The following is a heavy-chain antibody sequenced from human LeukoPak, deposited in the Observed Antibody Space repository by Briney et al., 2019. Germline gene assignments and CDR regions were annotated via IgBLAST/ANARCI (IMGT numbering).Heavy chain of an antibody. CDR1: GGSISSSTNW. CDR2: IYHSGGT. J-gene: IGHJ6*03. D-gene: IGHD2-8*01. V-gene: IGHV4-4*02. Sequence: MPSDTLSLTCAVSGGSISSSTNWWSWVRQPPGKGLEWIGEIYHSGGTNYNPSLKSRITISVDKSQNQFSLKVNSLTAADTAVYYCATNGYYCMDVWGKGTTVTVSS. CDR3: ATNGYYCMDV.